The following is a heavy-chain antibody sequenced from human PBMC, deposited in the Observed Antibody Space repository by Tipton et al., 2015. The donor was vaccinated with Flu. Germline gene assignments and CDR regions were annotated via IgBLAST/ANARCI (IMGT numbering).Heavy chain of an antibody. D-gene: IGHD2-15*01. Sequence: SLRLSCAASGFTFSDYYMSWIRQAPGKGLEWVSYISSSSSYTNYADSVKGRFTISRDNAKNSLYLQMNSLRAEDTAVYYCARDGPGAVVGSAFDIWGQGTMVTVSS. CDR1: GFTFSDYY. J-gene: IGHJ3*02. CDR2: ISSSSSYT. CDR3: ARDGPGAVVGSAFDI. V-gene: IGHV3-11*06.